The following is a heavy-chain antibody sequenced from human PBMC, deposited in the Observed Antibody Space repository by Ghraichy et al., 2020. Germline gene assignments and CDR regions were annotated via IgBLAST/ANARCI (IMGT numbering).Heavy chain of an antibody. Sequence: SETLSLTCTVSGGSIRSNTFFWSWIRQSAGNGLEWIGHFYFSGRSNYNPSLKSRVTMSVDTSKNQFSLKLTSVTAADTAVYYCARESTFYNSGDYPNWFDPWGQGTLVNVSS. CDR2: FYFSGRS. CDR1: GGSIRSNTFF. D-gene: IGHD4-17*01. V-gene: IGHV4-61*09. CDR3: ARESTFYNSGDYPNWFDP. J-gene: IGHJ5*02.